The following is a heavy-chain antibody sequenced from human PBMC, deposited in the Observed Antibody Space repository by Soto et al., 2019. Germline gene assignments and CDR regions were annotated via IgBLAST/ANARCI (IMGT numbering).Heavy chain of an antibody. J-gene: IGHJ4*01. V-gene: IGHV6-1*01. Sequence: TQAVSITYERSGGSDSSNRAARHWYRQSPSRGLEWLGRTYYRSKWYHDYEVSVKSRITINPDTSKNQFSLQLNSVTPEDTAVYFCARSGCSTTCVLYFDFLGPGTLVTVS. CDR2: TYYRSKWYH. CDR1: GGSDSSNRAA. D-gene: IGHD2-2*01. CDR3: ARSGCSTTCVLYFDF.